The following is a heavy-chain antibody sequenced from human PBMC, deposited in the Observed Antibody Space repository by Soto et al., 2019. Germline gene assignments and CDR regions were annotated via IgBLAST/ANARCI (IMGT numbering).Heavy chain of an antibody. CDR3: ARVNPKYDYDFWSGYYKHYYYYYGMDV. J-gene: IGHJ6*02. Sequence: PGGSLRLSCAASGFTFSSYAMHWVRQAPGKGLEWVAVISYDGSNKYYADSVKGRFTISRDNSKNTLYLQMNSLRAEDTAVHYCARVNPKYDYDFWSGYYKHYYYYYGMDVWAQGTTVTVSS. CDR2: ISYDGSNK. CDR1: GFTFSSYA. D-gene: IGHD3-3*01. V-gene: IGHV3-30-3*01.